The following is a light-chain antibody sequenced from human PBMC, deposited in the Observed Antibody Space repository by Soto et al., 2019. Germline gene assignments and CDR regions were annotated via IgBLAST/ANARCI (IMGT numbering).Light chain of an antibody. CDR2: GAS. J-gene: IGKJ1*01. V-gene: IGKV3-20*01. Sequence: EIVLTPSPGTLSLSPGDRATLSCRASQSVSSSYLAWYQQKPGQAPRLLIYGASSRATGIPDRFSGSGSGTDFTLTISGLEPEDSAVYYCQQYGNSRGTFGQGTKVDIK. CDR1: QSVSSSY. CDR3: QQYGNSRGT.